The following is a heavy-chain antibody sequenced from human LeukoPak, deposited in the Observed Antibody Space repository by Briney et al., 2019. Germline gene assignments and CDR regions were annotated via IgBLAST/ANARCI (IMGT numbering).Heavy chain of an antibody. D-gene: IGHD3-22*01. CDR2: ISSSSSYI. Sequence: GGSLRLSCAASGFTFSSYSMNWVRQAPGKGLEWVSSISSSSSYIYYADSVKGRFTISRDNAKNSLYLQMNSLRAEDTAVYYCARVETYYYDSSGYYYYYYGMDVWGQGTTVTVSS. CDR1: GFTFSSYS. CDR3: ARVETYYYDSSGYYYYYYGMDV. V-gene: IGHV3-21*01. J-gene: IGHJ6*02.